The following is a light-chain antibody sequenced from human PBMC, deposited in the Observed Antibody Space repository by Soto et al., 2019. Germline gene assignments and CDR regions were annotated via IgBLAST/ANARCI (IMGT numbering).Light chain of an antibody. CDR3: QHCNSYSDA. V-gene: IGKV1-5*03. J-gene: IGKJ1*01. CDR2: KAS. Sequence: DIQMTQSPSTLSGSVGDRVTITCRASRTISSWLDWYQQKPGKAPKLLIYKASTLQSGVPSRFSGSGSGTEFTLTISSLQPDDFATYYCQHCNSYSDAFGQGTKLELK. CDR1: RTISSW.